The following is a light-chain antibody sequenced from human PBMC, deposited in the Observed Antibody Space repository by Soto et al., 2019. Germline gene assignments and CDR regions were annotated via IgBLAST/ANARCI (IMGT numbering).Light chain of an antibody. Sequence: EIVLTQSPGTPSLSPGESATLSCRTSQSISGKYVAWYQQRPGLPPRVLVYGATKRAAGIPDRFRGSGSGTEFTLTISGLEAEDFAVYFCQHFGSSPPVTFGQGTRLESK. CDR1: QSISGKY. J-gene: IGKJ5*01. V-gene: IGKV3-20*01. CDR2: GAT. CDR3: QHFGSSPPVT.